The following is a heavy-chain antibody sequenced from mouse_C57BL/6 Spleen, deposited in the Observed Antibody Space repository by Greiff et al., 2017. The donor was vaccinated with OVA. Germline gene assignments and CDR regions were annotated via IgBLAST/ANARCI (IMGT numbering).Heavy chain of an antibody. CDR2: ISYRGST. Sequence: VQLQQSGPGLAKPSQTLSLTCSVTGYSITSDYWNWIRKFPGTKLEYMGYISYRGSTYYHPSLKSRISITRDTSKNQYYLQLNSVTTEDTATYYCARSSPGYGYDFDYWGQGTTLTVSS. CDR1: GYSITSDY. V-gene: IGHV3-8*01. CDR3: ARSSPGYGYDFDY. J-gene: IGHJ2*01. D-gene: IGHD2-2*01.